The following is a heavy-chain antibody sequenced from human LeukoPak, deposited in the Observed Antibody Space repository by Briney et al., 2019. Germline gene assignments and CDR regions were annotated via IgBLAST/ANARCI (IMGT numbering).Heavy chain of an antibody. J-gene: IGHJ4*02. D-gene: IGHD3-10*01. CDR2: ISNSGNTI. CDR1: GFTFSDYY. Sequence: GGSLRLSCAASGFTFSDYYMSWIRQAPGKGLEWVSYISNSGNTIYYADSVKGRFTISRDNAKNALYLQMNSLRAEDTAVYYCAKDLHYGSADYWGQGTLVTVSS. V-gene: IGHV3-11*04. CDR3: AKDLHYGSADY.